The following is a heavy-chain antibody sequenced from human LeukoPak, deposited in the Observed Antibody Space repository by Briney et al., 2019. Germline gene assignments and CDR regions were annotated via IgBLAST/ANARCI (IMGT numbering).Heavy chain of an antibody. CDR2: INHSGST. Sequence: SETLSLTCAVYGGSSSGYYWSWIRQPPGKGLEWIGEINHSGSTNYNPSLKSRVTISVDTSKNQFSLKLSSVTAADTAVYYCAREPMELRHYFDYWGQGTLVTVSS. V-gene: IGHV4-34*01. CDR1: GGSSSGYY. CDR3: AREPMELRHYFDY. J-gene: IGHJ4*02. D-gene: IGHD1-7*01.